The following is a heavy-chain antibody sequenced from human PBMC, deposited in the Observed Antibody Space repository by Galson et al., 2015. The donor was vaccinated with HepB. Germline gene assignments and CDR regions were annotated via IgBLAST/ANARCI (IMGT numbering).Heavy chain of an antibody. CDR3: ARDLGFGLDY. Sequence: SLRLSCAASGFIFRSYGMHWVRQAPGKGLEWLAVISYDGSNKYYADSVKGRFTVSRDNSRNTLYLQMGSLRAEDTAVYYCARDLGFGLDYWGQGTLVTVSS. CDR1: GFIFRSYG. D-gene: IGHD3-16*01. CDR2: ISYDGSNK. V-gene: IGHV3-33*05. J-gene: IGHJ4*02.